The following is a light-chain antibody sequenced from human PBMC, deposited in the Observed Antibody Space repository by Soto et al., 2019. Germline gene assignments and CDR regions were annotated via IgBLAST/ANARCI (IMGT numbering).Light chain of an antibody. V-gene: IGKV3-15*01. J-gene: IGKJ2*01. CDR2: DAS. CDR3: QQYKLWYT. CDR1: QSISNN. Sequence: ETVMTQSPATLSVSPGERATLSCRASQSISNNLAWYQQKPGQAPRLLIYDASTRATGIPARFSGSGSGTEFTLTISSLQSEDFAVYYCQQYKLWYTFGQGTKVDIK.